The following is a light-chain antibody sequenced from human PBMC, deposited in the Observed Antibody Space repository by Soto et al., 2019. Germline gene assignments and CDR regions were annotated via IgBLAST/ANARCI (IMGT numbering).Light chain of an antibody. CDR1: QTISSW. CDR3: QHYNSYSEA. V-gene: IGKV1-5*03. CDR2: KAS. J-gene: IGKJ1*01. Sequence: DIQMTQSPSTLSGSVGDRVTITCRAGQTISSWLAWYQQKPGQAPKRLIYKASTLKSGVPSRFSGSGSGTEFTLTISSLQPDDFATYYCQHYNSYSEAFGQGTKVDI.